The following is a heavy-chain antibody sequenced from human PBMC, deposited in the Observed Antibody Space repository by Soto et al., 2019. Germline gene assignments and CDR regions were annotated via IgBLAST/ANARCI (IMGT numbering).Heavy chain of an antibody. J-gene: IGHJ5*02. CDR1: GGSISSSSYY. CDR2: IYYSGST. CDR3: ARVDSSTVATFDP. Sequence: SETLSLTXTVSGGSISSSSYYWGWIRQPPGKGLEWIGSIYYSGSTYYNPSLKSRVTISVDTSKNQFSLKLSSVTAADTAVYYCARVDSSTVATFDPWGQGTLVTVSS. D-gene: IGHD6-13*01. V-gene: IGHV4-39*01.